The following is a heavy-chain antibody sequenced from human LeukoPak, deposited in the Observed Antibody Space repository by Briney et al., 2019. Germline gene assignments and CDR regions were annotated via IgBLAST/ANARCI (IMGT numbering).Heavy chain of an antibody. CDR2: ISGNAGRT. D-gene: IGHD3-16*01. V-gene: IGHV3-23*01. CDR3: AKDLRGDGMDV. J-gene: IGHJ6*02. CDR1: GFTFSSYA. Sequence: GGSLRLSCETSGFTFSSYAMTWVRQAPGKGLEWVSTISGNAGRTYHADSVKGRFTISRDNSKNTLCLQMNSLRAEDTAVYYCAKDLRGDGMDVWGQGTTVTVSS.